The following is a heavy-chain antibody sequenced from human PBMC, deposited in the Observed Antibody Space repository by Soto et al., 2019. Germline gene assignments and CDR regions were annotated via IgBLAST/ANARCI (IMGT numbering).Heavy chain of an antibody. CDR2: IFQMGTT. J-gene: IGHJ6*02. CDR1: GFPMSTSNYF. D-gene: IGHD5-12*01. Sequence: WETLSLTCTVSGFPMSTSNYFWGWIRQSPGKGLEWVGSIFQMGTTYYSPSLKSRVSISGDTSNNQFSLKLSSVTAADTAVYYCARHVRYSYGYGRDVWGQGTTVTVSS. CDR3: ARHVRYSYGYGRDV. V-gene: IGHV4-39*01.